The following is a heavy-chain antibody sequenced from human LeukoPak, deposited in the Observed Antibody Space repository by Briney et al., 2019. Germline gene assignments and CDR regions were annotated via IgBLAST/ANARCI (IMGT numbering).Heavy chain of an antibody. J-gene: IGHJ4*02. CDR2: IYSGGST. V-gene: IGHV3-66*01. CDR3: ASRGLDSSSWYNDY. CDR1: GFTVSSNY. D-gene: IGHD6-13*01. Sequence: GGSLRLSCAASGFTVSSNYMSWVRQAPGKGLEWVSVIYSGGSTYYADSVNGRFTISRDNSKNTLYLQMNSLRAEDTAVYYCASRGLDSSSWYNDYWGQGTLVTVSS.